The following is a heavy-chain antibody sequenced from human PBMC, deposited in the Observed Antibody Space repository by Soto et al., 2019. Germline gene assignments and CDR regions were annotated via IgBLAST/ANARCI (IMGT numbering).Heavy chain of an antibody. CDR1: GFTFSSYA. CDR2: ISGSGGST. V-gene: IGHV3-23*01. D-gene: IGHD3-10*01. Sequence: EVQLLESGGGLVQPGGSLRLSCAASGFTFSSYAMSWVRQAPGKGLEWVSAISGSGGSTYYADSVKGRFTISRDNSKNTLYLQMNSLRAEDTAVYYCATPGAITMVRGVIIFPFKETYTDFGNDAFDIWGQGTMVTVSS. CDR3: ATPGAITMVRGVIIFPFKETYTDFGNDAFDI. J-gene: IGHJ3*02.